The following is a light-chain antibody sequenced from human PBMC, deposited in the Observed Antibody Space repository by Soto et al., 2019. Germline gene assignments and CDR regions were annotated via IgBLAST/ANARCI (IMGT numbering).Light chain of an antibody. V-gene: IGLV1-40*01. CDR3: AAWDDSLNVL. CDR1: SSNIGAGYG. CDR2: HNH. J-gene: IGLJ2*01. Sequence: QSVLTQPPSVSGAPGQTVTISCTGSSSNIGAGYGVHWYQQLPGTAPKLLIYHNHNRPSGVPDRFSGSKSGTSASLAISGLQSEDEADYYCAAWDDSLNVLFGGGTKLTVL.